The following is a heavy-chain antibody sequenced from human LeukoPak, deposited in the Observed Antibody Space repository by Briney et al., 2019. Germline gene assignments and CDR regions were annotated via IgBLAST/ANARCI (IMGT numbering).Heavy chain of an antibody. CDR3: ATPSGGY. V-gene: IGHV3-66*01. Sequence: QPGGSLRLSCAASGFTFSSYWMSWVRQAPGKGLEWVSVIYSDGDTSYADSVKGRFTISRDISKNTLYLQMNSLRAEDTAVYYCATPSGGYWGQGTLVTVSS. J-gene: IGHJ4*02. CDR2: IYSDGDT. CDR1: GFTFSSYW. D-gene: IGHD6-25*01.